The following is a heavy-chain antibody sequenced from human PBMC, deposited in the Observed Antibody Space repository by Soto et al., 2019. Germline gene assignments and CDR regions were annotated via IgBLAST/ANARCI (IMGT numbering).Heavy chain of an antibody. CDR3: ARDYSSGWFDAFDI. V-gene: IGHV1-18*01. D-gene: IGHD6-19*01. CDR2: ISAYNGNT. Sequence: ASVKVSCKASGYTFTSYRISWVRQAPGQGLEWMGWISAYNGNTNYAQKLQGRVTMTTDTSTSTAYMELRSLRSDDTAVYYCARDYSSGWFDAFDIWGQGTMVTVSS. CDR1: GYTFTSYR. J-gene: IGHJ3*02.